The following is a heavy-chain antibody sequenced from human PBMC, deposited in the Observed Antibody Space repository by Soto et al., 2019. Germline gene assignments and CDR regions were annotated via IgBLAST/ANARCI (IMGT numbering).Heavy chain of an antibody. CDR3: VKGIRGQDSSGYYFDY. CDR2: ISGSGGST. J-gene: IGHJ4*02. V-gene: IGHV3-23*01. CDR1: GFTFSSYA. D-gene: IGHD3-22*01. Sequence: GGSLRLSCAASGFTFSSYAMSWVRQAPGKGLEWVSAISGSGGSTNYADSVKGRFTISIDNSKNTLYLQMNSLRAEDTAVYSCVKGIRGQDSSGYYFDYWGQGTLVTVSS.